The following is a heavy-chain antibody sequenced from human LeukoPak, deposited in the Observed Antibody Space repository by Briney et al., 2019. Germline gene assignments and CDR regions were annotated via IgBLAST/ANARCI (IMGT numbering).Heavy chain of an antibody. J-gene: IGHJ4*02. V-gene: IGHV4-4*07. D-gene: IGHD3-3*01. CDR1: GGSISSYY. Sequence: SETLSLTCTVSGGSISSYYWSWLRQPAGKGLEWIGRIYTSGSTNYNPSLKSRVTMSVDTSKNQFSLKLSSVTAADTAVYYCARDLDFWSGYYWGFDYWGQGTLVTVSS. CDR2: IYTSGST. CDR3: ARDLDFWSGYYWGFDY.